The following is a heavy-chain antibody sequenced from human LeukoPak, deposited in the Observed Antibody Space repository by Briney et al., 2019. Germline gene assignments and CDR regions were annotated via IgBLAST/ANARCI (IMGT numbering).Heavy chain of an antibody. CDR1: GGSISSSSYY. J-gene: IGHJ4*02. CDR3: ARTVGSGWYLSDY. CDR2: IYNSGST. V-gene: IGHV4-39*07. D-gene: IGHD6-19*01. Sequence: SETLSLTCTVSGGSISSSSYYWGWIRQPPGKGLEWIGSIYNSGSTYYNPSLKSRVTISVDTSKNQFSLKLSSVTAADTAVYYCARTVGSGWYLSDYWGQGTLVTVSS.